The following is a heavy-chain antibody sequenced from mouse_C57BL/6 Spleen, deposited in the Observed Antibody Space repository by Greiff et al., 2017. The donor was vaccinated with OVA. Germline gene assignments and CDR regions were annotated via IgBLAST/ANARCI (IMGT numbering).Heavy chain of an antibody. Sequence: VQLQQSGPELVKPGASVTIPCKASGSTFTDYHMDWVKQSHGKSLEWIGDINPNIGVTIYNQTFQGKATLTVDQSSSTAYMELRSLTSEDTAVYDCARLITTVSYWYFDVWGTGTTVTVSS. V-gene: IGHV1-18*01. CDR1: GSTFTDYH. CDR2: INPNIGVT. CDR3: ARLITTVSYWYFDV. J-gene: IGHJ1*03. D-gene: IGHD1-1*01.